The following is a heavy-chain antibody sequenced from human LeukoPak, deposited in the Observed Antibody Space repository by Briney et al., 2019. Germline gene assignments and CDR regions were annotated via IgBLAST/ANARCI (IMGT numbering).Heavy chain of an antibody. Sequence: PSETLSLTCAVYGGSFSGYYWSWIRQPPGKGLEWIGEINHSGSTNYNPSLKSRVTISVDTSKDQFSLKLSSVTAADTAVYYCARGRQYCSSTSCYRHLYYFDYWGLGTLVTVSS. V-gene: IGHV4-34*01. CDR1: GGSFSGYY. D-gene: IGHD2-2*01. J-gene: IGHJ4*02. CDR3: ARGRQYCSSTSCYRHLYYFDY. CDR2: INHSGST.